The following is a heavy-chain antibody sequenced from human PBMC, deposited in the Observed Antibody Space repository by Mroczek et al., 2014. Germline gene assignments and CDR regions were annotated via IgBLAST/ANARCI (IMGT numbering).Heavy chain of an antibody. Sequence: QVQLQESGPGLVKPSETLSLTCTVSGGSISSYYWSWIRQPAGKGLEWIGRIYTSGSTNYNPSLKSRVTMSVDTSKNQFSLKLSSVTAADTAVYYCARDYDIVVVPAAQGPAFDIVGPRDNGHRLF. D-gene: IGHD2-2*01. V-gene: IGHV4-4*07. CDR1: GGSISSYY. J-gene: IGHJ3*02. CDR2: IYTSGST. CDR3: ARDYDIVVVPAAQGPAFDI.